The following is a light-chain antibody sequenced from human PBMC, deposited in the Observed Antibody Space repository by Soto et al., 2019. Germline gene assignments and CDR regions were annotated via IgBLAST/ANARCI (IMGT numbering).Light chain of an antibody. J-gene: IGLJ1*01. CDR2: YDT. V-gene: IGLV3-21*04. CDR3: QVWDTDSDHQV. CDR1: NIGSKS. Sequence: SYELTQPPSVSVAPGETARITCEGNNIGSKSVHWYQQKPGQAPVLVIYYDTHRHSGIPARFSGSNSGSTATLTITRVEAGDEADYYCQVWDTDSDHQVFGTGTKLPVL.